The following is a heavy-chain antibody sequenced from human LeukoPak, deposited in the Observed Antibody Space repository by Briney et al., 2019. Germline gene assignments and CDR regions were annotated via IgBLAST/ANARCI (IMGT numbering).Heavy chain of an antibody. Sequence: GSLRLSCAASGFTFSGSPMHWVRQAPGKGLEWVAFIRYDGSNKYHADSVKGRFTISRDNSKNTLYLQMNSLRAEDTAVYYSAADDDAFDIWGQGTMVTVSS. CDR1: GFTFSGSP. J-gene: IGHJ3*02. CDR3: AADDDAFDI. D-gene: IGHD6-13*01. V-gene: IGHV3-30*02. CDR2: IRYDGSNK.